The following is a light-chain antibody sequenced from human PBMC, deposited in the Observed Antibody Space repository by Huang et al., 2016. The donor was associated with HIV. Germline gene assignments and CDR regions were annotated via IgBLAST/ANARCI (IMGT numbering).Light chain of an antibody. CDR2: GAS. CDR1: ESVSSS. V-gene: IGKV3-15*01. J-gene: IGKJ4*01. Sequence: EIVMTQSPATLSVSPGERVILSCRASESVSSSLAWYQQKPGQAPRLLIYGASTRASGVPPMFSGSGSGTEFTLTISSLQSADFAVYYCQQYNNWPPLLTFGGGTKVEIK. CDR3: QQYNNWPPLLT.